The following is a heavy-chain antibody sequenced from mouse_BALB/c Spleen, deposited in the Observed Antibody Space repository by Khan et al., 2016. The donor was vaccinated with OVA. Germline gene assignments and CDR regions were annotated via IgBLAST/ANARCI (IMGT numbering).Heavy chain of an antibody. J-gene: IGHJ4*01. Sequence: QLEESGPGLVNPSQSLSLTCTVTGYSITSDYAWNWIRQFPGNKLEWMGYINYSGSTNYNPALKSRISITRDTSKNQFFLQLNSVTTEDTATYYCARNGTGYSCAMDYWGQGTSGTGSS. CDR2: INYSGST. CDR3: ARNGTGYSCAMDY. CDR1: GYSITSDYA. D-gene: IGHD2-1*01. V-gene: IGHV3-2*02.